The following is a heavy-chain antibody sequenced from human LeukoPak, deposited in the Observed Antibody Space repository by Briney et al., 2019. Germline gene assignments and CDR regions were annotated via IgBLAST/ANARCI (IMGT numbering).Heavy chain of an antibody. CDR1: GGSISSSSW. Sequence: PSGTLSLTCAVSGGSISSSSWWSGFRQPPGKVLEWFGEIFHSGSTNYNPSLKSRFTISVDTYKTQFSLKLNYVTAEDTAVHYCARGRNKWEPDNWFDPWGKGTLVTVSS. J-gene: IGHJ5*02. CDR2: IFHSGST. V-gene: IGHV4-4*02. D-gene: IGHD1-26*01. CDR3: ARGRNKWEPDNWFDP.